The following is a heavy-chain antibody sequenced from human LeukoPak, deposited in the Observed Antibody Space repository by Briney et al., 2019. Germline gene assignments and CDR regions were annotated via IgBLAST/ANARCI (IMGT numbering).Heavy chain of an antibody. CDR1: GYTFTSYY. Sequence: GASVKVSCEASGYTFTSYYMHWVRQAPGQGLEWMGIINPSGGSTSYAQKFQGRVTMTRDTSTSTVYMELSSLRSEDTAVYYCARPLTEILYDSSGYYLGYWGQGTLVTVSS. V-gene: IGHV1-46*01. CDR3: ARPLTEILYDSSGYYLGY. J-gene: IGHJ4*02. CDR2: INPSGGST. D-gene: IGHD3-22*01.